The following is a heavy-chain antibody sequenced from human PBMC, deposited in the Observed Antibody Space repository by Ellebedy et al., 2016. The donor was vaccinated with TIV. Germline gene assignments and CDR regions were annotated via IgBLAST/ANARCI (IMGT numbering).Heavy chain of an antibody. V-gene: IGHV3-9*01. CDR2: ISWNSGLL. D-gene: IGHD5-18*01. J-gene: IGHJ4*02. CDR3: AREIGRGYSYGLLGFDY. Sequence: SLKISCADSGFTFNDHTMHWVRQAPGKGLEWVSGISWNSGLLGYADSVKGRFTISRDKAKNSLYLQMNSLRTEDTALYYCAREIGRGYSYGLLGFDYWGQGTLVTVSS. CDR1: GFTFNDHT.